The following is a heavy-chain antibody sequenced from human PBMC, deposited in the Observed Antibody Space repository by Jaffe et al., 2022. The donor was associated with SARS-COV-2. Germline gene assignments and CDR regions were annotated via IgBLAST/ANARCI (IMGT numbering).Heavy chain of an antibody. J-gene: IGHJ4*02. CDR1: GGSISSSSYY. D-gene: IGHD2-15*01. Sequence: QLQLQESGPGQVKPSETLSLTCTVSGGSISSSSYYWGWIRQPPGKGLEWIGSVYYDGSAYYKPPLKSRLSISVDTSKSQFSLKLSSVTAADTAIYYCAGPRGNYCSGGSCYGYWGQGILVTVSS. CDR3: AGPRGNYCSGGSCYGY. CDR2: VYYDGSA. V-gene: IGHV4-39*01.